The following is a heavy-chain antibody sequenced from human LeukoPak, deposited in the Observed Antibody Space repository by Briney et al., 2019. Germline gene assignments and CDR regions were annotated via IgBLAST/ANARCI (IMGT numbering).Heavy chain of an antibody. V-gene: IGHV1-2*02. CDR2: INPNSGGT. J-gene: IGHJ5*02. CDR3: ARILGEPLNWFDP. CDR1: GYTFTGYY. Sequence: ASVTVSCTASGYTFTGYYMHWVRQAPGQGLEWMGWINPNSGGTNYAQKFQGRVTMTRDTSISTAYMELSRLRSDDTAVYYCARILGEPLNWFDPWGQGTLVTVSS. D-gene: IGHD3-10*01.